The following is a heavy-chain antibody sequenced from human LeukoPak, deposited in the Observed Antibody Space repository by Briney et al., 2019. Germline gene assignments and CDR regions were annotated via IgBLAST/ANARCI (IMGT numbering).Heavy chain of an antibody. CDR3: ARGADTSAFYWYFDL. V-gene: IGHV3-33*01. CDR1: GFTLSYYG. CDR2: MWSDGSKT. Sequence: GKSLRLSCTASGFTLSYYGMHWVRQAPGKGLELVALMWSDGSKTSYADSVKGRFTISRDISRNTLYLQMNSLRAEDTALYYCARGADTSAFYWYFDLWGRGTLVTVSS. J-gene: IGHJ2*01. D-gene: IGHD3-22*01.